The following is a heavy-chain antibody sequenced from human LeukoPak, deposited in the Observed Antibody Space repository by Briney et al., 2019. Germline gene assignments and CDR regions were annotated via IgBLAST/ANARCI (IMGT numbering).Heavy chain of an antibody. V-gene: IGHV3-33*01. Sequence: PGGSLRLSCAASGFTFSSYGMHWVRQAPGKGLEWVAVIWYDGSNKYYADSVKGRFTISRDNSKNTLYLQMNSLRAEDTAVYYCARELWDYVYAFDIWGQGTLVTVSS. CDR3: ARELWDYVYAFDI. D-gene: IGHD1-7*01. CDR1: GFTFSSYG. CDR2: IWYDGSNK. J-gene: IGHJ3*02.